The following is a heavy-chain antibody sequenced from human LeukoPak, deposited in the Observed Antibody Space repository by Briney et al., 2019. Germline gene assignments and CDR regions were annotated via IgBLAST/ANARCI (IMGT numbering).Heavy chain of an antibody. D-gene: IGHD3-22*01. CDR1: GYTFTGYY. V-gene: IGHV1-2*02. J-gene: IGHJ4*02. Sequence: ASVKVSCKASGYTFTGYYMHWVRQAPEQGLEWMGWINPNSGGTNYAQKFQGRVTMTRDTSISTAYMELSRLRSDDTAVYYCARDKRLLGYYYDSSGYGYWGQGTLVTVSS. CDR2: INPNSGGT. CDR3: ARDKRLLGYYYDSSGYGY.